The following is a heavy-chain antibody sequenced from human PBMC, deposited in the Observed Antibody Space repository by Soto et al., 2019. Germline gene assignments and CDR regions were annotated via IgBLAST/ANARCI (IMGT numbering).Heavy chain of an antibody. V-gene: IGHV4-34*01. CDR3: AREDRYCSSTSCKYAMDV. J-gene: IGHJ6*02. CDR1: GGSFNTFY. D-gene: IGHD2-2*01. CDR2: IHHSGST. Sequence: PSDTLSLTCAVYGGSFNTFYWNWVRQPPGKGLEWIGEIHHSGSTNYNPSLTSRLTISVDTSKNQFSLQLSSVTAADTAVYYCAREDRYCSSTSCKYAMDVWGQGTTVTGSS.